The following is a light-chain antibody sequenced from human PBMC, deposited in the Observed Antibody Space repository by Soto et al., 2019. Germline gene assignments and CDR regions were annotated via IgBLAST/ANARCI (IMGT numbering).Light chain of an antibody. CDR3: SSYTSTNTLV. CDR2: GVS. Sequence: QSAQTQPASVSGSPGQSITISCTGTSSDVGDYNYVSWYQQHPGKAPKLIIYGVSNRPSGISNRFSGSKSGNTASLTISGLQAEDEADYYCSSYTSTNTLVFGGGTKLTVL. CDR1: SSDVGDYNY. J-gene: IGLJ2*01. V-gene: IGLV2-14*01.